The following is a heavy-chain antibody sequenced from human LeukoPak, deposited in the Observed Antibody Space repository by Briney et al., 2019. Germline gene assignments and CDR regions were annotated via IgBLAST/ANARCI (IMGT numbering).Heavy chain of an antibody. Sequence: ASVKVSCKASGYTFTSYYMHWVRQPPAQGLEWMGVINPSCGSTSYAQKFQGRVTMTRDTSTSTVYMELSSLRSEDTAVYYCARDRGSKLVAYCGGDCYIGYFDLWGRGTLVTVSS. CDR2: INPSCGST. D-gene: IGHD2-21*02. CDR1: GYTFTSYY. J-gene: IGHJ2*01. V-gene: IGHV1-46*01. CDR3: ARDRGSKLVAYCGGDCYIGYFDL.